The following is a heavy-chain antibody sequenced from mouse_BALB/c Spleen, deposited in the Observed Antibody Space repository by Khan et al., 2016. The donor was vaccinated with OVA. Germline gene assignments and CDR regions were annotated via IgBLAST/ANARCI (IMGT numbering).Heavy chain of an antibody. CDR2: IYPGSGST. V-gene: IGHV1-77*01. CDR1: GYTFTDYV. Sequence: QVQLKQSGPELVKPGASVKMSCKASGYTFTDYVINWVKQRTGQGLEWIGDIYPGSGSTYYNEKFKGKAKLTADNSSNTAYMQLSSLTFEDSAVYFCARGGYSVFAYWGQGTLVTVSA. D-gene: IGHD1-1*01. CDR3: ARGGYSVFAY. J-gene: IGHJ3*01.